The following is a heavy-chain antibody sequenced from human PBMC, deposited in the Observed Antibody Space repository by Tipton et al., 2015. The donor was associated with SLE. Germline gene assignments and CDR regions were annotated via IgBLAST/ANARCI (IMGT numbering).Heavy chain of an antibody. J-gene: IGHJ4*02. CDR3: ARDQDSFDY. Sequence: SLRLSCAASGFTFNIYWMSWVRQAPGKGLEWVANIKQDGSEKYYVDSVKGRFTISRDNAKNSLYLQMNSLRAEDTAVYYWARDQDSFDYWGQGTLVTVSS. V-gene: IGHV3-7*01. CDR1: GFTFNIYW. CDR2: IKQDGSEK.